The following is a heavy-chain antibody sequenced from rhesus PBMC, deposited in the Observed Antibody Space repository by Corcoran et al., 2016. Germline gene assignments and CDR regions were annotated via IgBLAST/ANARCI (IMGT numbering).Heavy chain of an antibody. CDR3: ASRLDYIRAAAGPFDY. J-gene: IGHJ4*01. D-gene: IGHD6-25*01. V-gene: IGHV4-76*01. CDR2: IHGRRRSP. CDR1: GASIRGGYD. Sequence: QVQLQESGPGLVKASETLSLTCAVYGASIRGGYDWRWIRQPQGKGREWIGDIHGRRRSPNTNPALKKRVTFSTDTSSVQFSLKLGSVTAADTAVYYCASRLDYIRAAAGPFDYWGQGVLVTVSS.